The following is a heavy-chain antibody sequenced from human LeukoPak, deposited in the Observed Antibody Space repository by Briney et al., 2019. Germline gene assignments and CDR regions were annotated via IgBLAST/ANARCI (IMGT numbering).Heavy chain of an antibody. V-gene: IGHV1-18*01. CDR1: GYSFSNHG. J-gene: IGHJ6*03. Sequence: ASVKVSCKGSGYSFSNHGITWVRQAPGQGLEWIGWISPHKGNTNYQQRLQGRLIMTTDAPTSTAYMELRDLRSDDTAIYYCARDQQQGDHYSFYYMDFWGEGTTVIVSS. CDR3: ARDQQQGDHYSFYYMDF. D-gene: IGHD1/OR15-1a*01. CDR2: ISPHKGNT.